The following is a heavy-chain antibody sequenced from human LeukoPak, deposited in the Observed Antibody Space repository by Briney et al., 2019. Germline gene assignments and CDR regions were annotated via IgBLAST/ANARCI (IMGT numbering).Heavy chain of an antibody. V-gene: IGHV4-4*09. CDR1: GGSISSYY. D-gene: IGHD6-19*01. Sequence: NPSETLSLTCTVSGGSISSYYWSWIRQPPGKGLEWIGYIYTSGSTNYNPSLKVRVTISVDTSKNQFSLKLSSATAADTAVYYCARHTDSSGRYSWFDPWGQGTLVTVSS. J-gene: IGHJ5*02. CDR3: ARHTDSSGRYSWFDP. CDR2: IYTSGST.